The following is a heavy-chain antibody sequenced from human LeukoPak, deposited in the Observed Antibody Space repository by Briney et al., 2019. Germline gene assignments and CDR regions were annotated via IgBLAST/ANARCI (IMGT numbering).Heavy chain of an antibody. D-gene: IGHD2-15*01. CDR2: IYHSGST. V-gene: IGHV4-4*02. Sequence: PSGTLSLTCAVSGGSISSSNWWSWVRQPPGKGLEWIGEIYHSGSTNYNPSLKSRVTISVDKSKNQFSLKLSSVTAADTAVYYCARDGSANCSGGSCYEGWFDPWGQGTLVTVSS. J-gene: IGHJ5*02. CDR1: GGSISSSNW. CDR3: ARDGSANCSGGSCYEGWFDP.